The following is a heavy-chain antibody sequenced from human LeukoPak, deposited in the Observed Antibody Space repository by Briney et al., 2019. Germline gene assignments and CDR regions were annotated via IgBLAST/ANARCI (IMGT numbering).Heavy chain of an antibody. CDR1: GFTFSSYA. CDR3: AREGGYCSGGSCYFDAFDI. Sequence: PGGSLTLSCAASGFTFSSYAMHWVRQAPGKGLEWVAVISYYGSNKYYVDSVNGRFAISRDNSMNMLYLQMNSLIAEDTAVYYCAREGGYCSGGSCYFDAFDIWGQGTMVTVSS. CDR2: ISYYGSNK. V-gene: IGHV3-30*09. D-gene: IGHD2-15*01. J-gene: IGHJ3*02.